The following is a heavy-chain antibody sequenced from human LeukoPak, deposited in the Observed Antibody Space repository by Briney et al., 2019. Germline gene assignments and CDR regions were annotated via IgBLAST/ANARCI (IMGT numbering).Heavy chain of an antibody. V-gene: IGHV4-59*01. CDR1: GGSISTYY. CDR2: IYYSGNT. CDR3: ARESVYSGRYYAFDI. Sequence: PSETLSLTCTVSGGSISTYYWSWIRQPPGEGLEWIGYIYYSGNTNYNPSLKSRVTISVDMSKNQFSLKLSSVTAADTAVYYCARESVYSGRYYAFDIWGQGTMVTVSS. J-gene: IGHJ3*02. D-gene: IGHD1-26*01.